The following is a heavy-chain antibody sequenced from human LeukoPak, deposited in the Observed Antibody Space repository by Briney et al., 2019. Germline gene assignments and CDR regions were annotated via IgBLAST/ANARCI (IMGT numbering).Heavy chain of an antibody. J-gene: IGHJ6*02. CDR3: ARDRRYYDFWSGSFMDV. D-gene: IGHD3-3*01. Sequence: ASVKVSCKVSGYTLTELSMHWVRQAPGKGLEWMGGFDPEDGETIYAQKFQGRVTMTEDTSTDTAYMELSSLRSDDTAVYYCARDRRYYDFWSGSFMDVWGQGTTVTVSS. CDR2: FDPEDGET. V-gene: IGHV1-24*01. CDR1: GYTLTELS.